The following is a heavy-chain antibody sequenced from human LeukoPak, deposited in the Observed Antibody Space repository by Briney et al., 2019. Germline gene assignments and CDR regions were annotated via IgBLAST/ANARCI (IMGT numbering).Heavy chain of an antibody. Sequence: SETLSLTCTVSGGSISSYYWSWIRQPAGKGLEWIGRIYTSGSTNYNPSLKSRVTMSVDTSKNQFSLKLSSVTAADTAVYYCARGGYYGSGNDFRFDPWGQGTLVTVSS. CDR2: IYTSGST. CDR1: GGSISSYY. V-gene: IGHV4-4*07. CDR3: ARGGYYGSGNDFRFDP. D-gene: IGHD3-10*01. J-gene: IGHJ5*02.